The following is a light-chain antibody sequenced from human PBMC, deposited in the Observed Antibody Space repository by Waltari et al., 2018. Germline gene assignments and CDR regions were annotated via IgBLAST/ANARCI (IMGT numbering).Light chain of an antibody. CDR1: QSVFYSPNNKNY. V-gene: IGKV4-1*01. Sequence: DIVMTQSPDSLAASLGERATINCKSSQSVFYSPNNKNYLTWYQQKPGQPPKQLIYWASTRESGVPVRFSVSGYGTEFALTISCLQAEDVALYFCQQYYGSPFTFGGETKVEIK. CDR3: QQYYGSPFT. CDR2: WAS. J-gene: IGKJ4*01.